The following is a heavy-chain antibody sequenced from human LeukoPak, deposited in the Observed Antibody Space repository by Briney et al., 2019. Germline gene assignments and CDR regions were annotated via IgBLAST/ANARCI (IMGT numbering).Heavy chain of an antibody. J-gene: IGHJ4*02. Sequence: GGSLRLSCAASGFTFSSYAMHWVRQAPGKGLEWVAVISYDGSNKYYADSVKGRFTISRDDARNSLYLQMNSLRAEDAAVYYCSKSDYGFLDLGYYWGQGTLVTVSS. D-gene: IGHD3/OR15-3a*01. CDR2: ISYDGSNK. CDR3: SKSDYGFLDLGYY. V-gene: IGHV3-30*07. CDR1: GFTFSSYA.